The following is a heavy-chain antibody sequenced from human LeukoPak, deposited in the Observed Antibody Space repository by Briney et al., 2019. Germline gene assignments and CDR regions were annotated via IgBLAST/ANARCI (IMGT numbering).Heavy chain of an antibody. V-gene: IGHV4-31*03. CDR1: GGSISSGGYY. D-gene: IGHD2-15*01. CDR3: ARAVVVVAATPYFQH. CDR2: IYYSGST. Sequence: LQTLSLTCTVSGGSISSGGYYWSWIRQHPGKGLEWIGYIYYSGSTYYNPSLKSRVTISVDTSKNQFSLKLSSVTAADTAVYYCARAVVVVAATPYFQHWGQGTLVTVSS. J-gene: IGHJ1*01.